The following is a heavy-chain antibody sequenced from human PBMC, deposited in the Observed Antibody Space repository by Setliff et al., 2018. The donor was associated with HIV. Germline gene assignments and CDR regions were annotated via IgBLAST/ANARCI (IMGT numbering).Heavy chain of an antibody. V-gene: IGHV4-30-4*08. CDR2: IYYSGSA. CDR1: GGSISSGDYF. J-gene: IGHJ6*03. CDR3: ARQEGYCSSTSCYAGSFMGYYYMDV. D-gene: IGHD2-2*01. Sequence: KPSETLSLTCTVSGGSISSGDYFLSWIRQAPGKGLEWIGCIYYSGSAYYNPSLQSRVTISVDTSKNQFSLKLSSVTAADTAVYYCARQEGYCSSTSCYAGSFMGYYYMDVWGKGTTVTVSS.